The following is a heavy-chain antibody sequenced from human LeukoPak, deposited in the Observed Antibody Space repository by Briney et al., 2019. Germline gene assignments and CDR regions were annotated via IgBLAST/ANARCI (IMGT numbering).Heavy chain of an antibody. CDR1: GGSFSDSY. Sequence: SETLSLTCAVYGGSFSDSYWSWIRQAPGRGLEWIGEINHSGSSNYNPSLKSRVTFSLDTSKNQFSLKLRSVTAADTAVYYCARGSGRLSRVDYWGQGTLVTVSS. D-gene: IGHD3-10*01. V-gene: IGHV4-34*01. CDR2: INHSGSS. J-gene: IGHJ4*02. CDR3: ARGSGRLSRVDY.